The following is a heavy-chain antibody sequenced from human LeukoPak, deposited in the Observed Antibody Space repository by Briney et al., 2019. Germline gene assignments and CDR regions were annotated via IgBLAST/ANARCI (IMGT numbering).Heavy chain of an antibody. CDR2: IYSRGT. CDR3: ARRYSGYDYGYFDY. V-gene: IGHV4-61*02. CDR1: GGSISSGSYY. J-gene: IGHJ4*02. Sequence: PSETLSLACTVSGGSISSGSYYWSWIRQPAGKGLEWIGRIYSRGTTYNPSLKDRVTMSADTSRNHVSLTLNSVTAADTAVYYCARRYSGYDYGYFDYWGQGTLVTVSS. D-gene: IGHD5-12*01.